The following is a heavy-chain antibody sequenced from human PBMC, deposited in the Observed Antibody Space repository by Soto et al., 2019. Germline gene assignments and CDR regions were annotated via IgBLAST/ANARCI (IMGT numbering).Heavy chain of an antibody. CDR3: ARGWGYDSNAYYYAY. D-gene: IGHD3-22*01. V-gene: IGHV1-69*01. CDR1: GGTFSRHA. Sequence: QVQLVQSGAEVRKPGSSVMVSCKASGGTFSRHAISWVRQAPGQGLEWMGGIIPIFGTANHAQKFQGRVTIIADESTSTVYMELSSLRSEDTAMYYCARGWGYDSNAYYYAYWGQGTLVIVSS. CDR2: IIPIFGTA. J-gene: IGHJ4*02.